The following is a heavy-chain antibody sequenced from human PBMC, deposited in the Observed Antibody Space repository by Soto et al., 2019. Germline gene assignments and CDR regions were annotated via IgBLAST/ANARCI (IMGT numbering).Heavy chain of an antibody. J-gene: IGHJ4*02. Sequence: QVQLVQSGAEVKKPGASVKVSCKASGYTFTNYGISWVRQAPGQGLEWMGTISVYNGDANYAQNLQGRVTMTTDTSTSTAYMDLTSLPSAATAVYYCARTDSGDYVPPLDYWGQGTLGTVSS. CDR2: ISVYNGDA. CDR1: GYTFTNYG. D-gene: IGHD4-17*01. CDR3: ARTDSGDYVPPLDY. V-gene: IGHV1-18*01.